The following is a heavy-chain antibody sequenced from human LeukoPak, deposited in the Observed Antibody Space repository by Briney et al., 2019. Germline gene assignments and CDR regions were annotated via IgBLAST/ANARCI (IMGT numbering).Heavy chain of an antibody. J-gene: IGHJ5*02. CDR3: ARETGPNWFDP. CDR2: INHSGST. V-gene: IGHV4-34*01. Sequence: KTSETLSLTCAVYGGSFSGYYWSWIRQPPGKGLEWIGEINHSGSTNYNPSLKSRVTISVDTSKNQFSLKLSSVTAADTAVYYCARETGPNWFDPRGQGTLVTVSS. CDR1: GGSFSGYY.